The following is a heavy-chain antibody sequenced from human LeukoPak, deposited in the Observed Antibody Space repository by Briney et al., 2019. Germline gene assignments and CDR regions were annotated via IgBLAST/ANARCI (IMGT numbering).Heavy chain of an antibody. CDR3: ARGEGYYYMDV. CDR1: GYTFTSYY. J-gene: IGHJ6*03. CDR2: INPSGGST. Sequence: ASVNVSCKASGYTFTSYYLHWVRQAPGQGLEWMVIINPSGGSTYYAQKFQGRVTVTRDTSTSTVYMELSSLRSEDTAVYYCARGEGYYYMDVWGKGTTVTVSS. V-gene: IGHV1-46*01.